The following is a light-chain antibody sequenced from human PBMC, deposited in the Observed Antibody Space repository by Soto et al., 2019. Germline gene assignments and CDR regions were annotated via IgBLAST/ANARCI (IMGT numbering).Light chain of an antibody. J-gene: IGKJ4*01. CDR2: GAS. Sequence: EIVMTQSPATLSVSPGESATLSCRASQSVNSDLAWYQQKPGQAPRLLIYGASTRATGIPARFSGSGSGTEFTLTISSLQSEDFAVYYCQQYNNWPPLTFGGGTKVGIK. V-gene: IGKV3-15*01. CDR1: QSVNSD. CDR3: QQYNNWPPLT.